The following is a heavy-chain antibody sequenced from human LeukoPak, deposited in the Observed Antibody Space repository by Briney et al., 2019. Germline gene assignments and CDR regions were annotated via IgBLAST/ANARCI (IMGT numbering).Heavy chain of an antibody. CDR3: AGGPRGSYYHWFDP. J-gene: IGHJ5*02. Sequence: GASVKVSCKASGYTFTSYDINWVRQATGQGLEWMGWMNPNSGNTGYAQKFQGRVTMTRNTSISTAYMELSSLRSEDTAVYYCAGGPRGSYYHWFDPWGQGTLVTVSS. CDR1: GYTFTSYD. D-gene: IGHD1-26*01. V-gene: IGHV1-8*01. CDR2: MNPNSGNT.